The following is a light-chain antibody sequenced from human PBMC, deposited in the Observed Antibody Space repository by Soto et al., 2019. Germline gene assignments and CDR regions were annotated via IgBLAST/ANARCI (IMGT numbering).Light chain of an antibody. CDR3: QNYNNAPRT. V-gene: IGKV1-27*01. J-gene: IGKJ1*01. Sequence: DFQMTQSPSSLSASVGDRVTLTCRASRGISNYLAWYQQKPGKVPKVLTHGASTLQSGVPSRFNGSGSGTDFTLTISSLQPEDVATYYCQNYNNAPRTFGQGTKVDIK. CDR1: RGISNY. CDR2: GAS.